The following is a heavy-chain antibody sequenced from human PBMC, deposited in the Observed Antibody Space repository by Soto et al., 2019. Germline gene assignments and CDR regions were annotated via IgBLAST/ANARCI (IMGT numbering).Heavy chain of an antibody. CDR3: ARHDGLGYCSSTSRYWWFDP. V-gene: IGHV4-59*08. D-gene: IGHD2-2*01. J-gene: IGHJ5*02. Sequence: SETLSLTCTVSGGSISSYYWSWIRQPPGKGLEWIGYIYYSGSTNYNPSLKSRVTISVDTSKNQFSLKLSSVTAADTAVYYCARHDGLGYCSSTSRYWWFDPWGQGTLVTVSS. CDR2: IYYSGST. CDR1: GGSISSYY.